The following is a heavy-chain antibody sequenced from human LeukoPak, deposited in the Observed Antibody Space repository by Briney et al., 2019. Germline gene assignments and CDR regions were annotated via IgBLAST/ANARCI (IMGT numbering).Heavy chain of an antibody. J-gene: IGHJ3*02. CDR3: AKPFYGSGDGGDAFDI. V-gene: IGHV3-23*01. CDR2: ISGSGGST. CDR1: GFTFDDYA. Sequence: GGSLRLSCAASGFTFDDYAMHWVRQAPGKGLEWVSAISGSGGSTYYADSVKGRFTISRDNSKNTLYLQMNSLRAEDTAVYYCAKPFYGSGDGGDAFDIWGQGTMVTVSS. D-gene: IGHD3-10*01.